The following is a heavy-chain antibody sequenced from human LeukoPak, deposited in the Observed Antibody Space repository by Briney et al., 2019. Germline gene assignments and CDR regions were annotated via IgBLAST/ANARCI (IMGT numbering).Heavy chain of an antibody. CDR1: GGTFSSYA. J-gene: IGHJ6*03. CDR2: IIPIFGTA. CDR3: ARGTQYCSSPSCHYYYYYMDV. D-gene: IGHD2-2*01. Sequence: AASVKVSCKASGGTFSSYAISWVRQAPGQGLEWMGGIIPIFGTANYAQKFQGRVTITADKSTSTAYMELSSLRSEDTAVYYCARGTQYCSSPSCHYYYYYMDVWGKGTTVTVSS. V-gene: IGHV1-69*06.